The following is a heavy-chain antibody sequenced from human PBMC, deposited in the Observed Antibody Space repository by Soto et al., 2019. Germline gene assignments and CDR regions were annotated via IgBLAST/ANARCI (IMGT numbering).Heavy chain of an antibody. D-gene: IGHD3-3*01. Sequence: GESLKISCKCSGYIFTYYWIAWVRQMPGKAPEWMGIIYPGDSDTRYNPSFKGQVTISADKSINTAYLQWSSLNASDTAMYYCARVVLPFFERPSWGQGTLVTVSS. V-gene: IGHV5-51*01. CDR1: GYIFTYYW. CDR2: IYPGDSDT. CDR3: ARVVLPFFERPS. J-gene: IGHJ4*02.